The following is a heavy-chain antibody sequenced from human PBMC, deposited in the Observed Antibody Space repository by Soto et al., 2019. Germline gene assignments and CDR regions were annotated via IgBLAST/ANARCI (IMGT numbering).Heavy chain of an antibody. J-gene: IGHJ6*02. CDR2: INAGNGNT. CDR1: GYTFTSYA. CDR3: GRVYYSYGRLRYGMDV. D-gene: IGHD5-18*01. V-gene: IGHV1-3*01. Sequence: GASVKVSCKASGYTFTSYAMHWVRQAPGQRLEWMGWINAGNGNTKYSQKFQGRVTITRDTSASTAYMELSSLRSEDTAVYYCGRVYYSYGRLRYGMDVWGQGTTVTVSS.